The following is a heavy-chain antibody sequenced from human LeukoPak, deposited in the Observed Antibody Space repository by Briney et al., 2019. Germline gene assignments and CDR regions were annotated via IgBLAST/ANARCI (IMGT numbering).Heavy chain of an antibody. D-gene: IGHD4-23*01. J-gene: IGHJ4*02. CDR1: GGSITSGSYY. CDR2: IYTSGST. Sequence: SQSLSLTCTVSGGSITSGSYYWSWIRQPAGKGLGWIGRIYTSGSTNYNPSLKSRVTISVDTSKNQFSLKLSSVTAADTAVYYCARDDPRTTVASYWGQGTLVTVSS. CDR3: ARDDPRTTVASY. V-gene: IGHV4-61*02.